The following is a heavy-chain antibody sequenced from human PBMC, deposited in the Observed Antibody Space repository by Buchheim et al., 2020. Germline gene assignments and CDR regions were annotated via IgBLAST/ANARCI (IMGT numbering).Heavy chain of an antibody. CDR1: GYTFTSYY. J-gene: IGHJ4*02. D-gene: IGHD2-8*01. V-gene: IGHV1-46*01. Sequence: QVQLVQSGAEVKKPGASVKVSCKASGYTFTSYYMHWVRQAPGQGLEWMGIINHSGGSTSYAQKFQGRVTMTRDTSTSTVYMELSSLRSEDTAVYYCARGGIVLMVYAISYPFDYWGQGTL. CDR2: INHSGGST. CDR3: ARGGIVLMVYAISYPFDY.